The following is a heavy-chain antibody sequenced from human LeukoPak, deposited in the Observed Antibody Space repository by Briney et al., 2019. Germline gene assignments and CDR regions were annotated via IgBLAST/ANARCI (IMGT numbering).Heavy chain of an antibody. J-gene: IGHJ5*02. D-gene: IGHD4-17*01. CDR2: ISGSGGST. CDR3: AKDLSYGDYGVFNWFDP. Sequence: GGSLRLSCTVSGFTVSTNSMSWVRQAPGKGLEWVSAISGSGGSTYYADSVKGRFTISRDNSKNTLYLQMNSLRAEDTAVYYCAKDLSYGDYGVFNWFDPWGQGTLVTVSS. CDR1: GFTVSTNS. V-gene: IGHV3-23*01.